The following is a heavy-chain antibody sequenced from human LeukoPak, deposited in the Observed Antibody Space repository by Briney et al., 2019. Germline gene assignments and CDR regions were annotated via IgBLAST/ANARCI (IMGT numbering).Heavy chain of an antibody. CDR2: INNSGST. CDR3: ARGRALYYFDY. CDR1: GGSFSGYY. V-gene: IGHV4-34*01. J-gene: IGHJ4*02. Sequence: SETLSLTCAVYGGSFSGYYWSWIRHPPGKGREGIGEINNSGSTNYNPSLKSRVTISVDTSKNQFSLKLGSVTAADTGVYYCARGRALYYFDYWGQGTLVTVSS.